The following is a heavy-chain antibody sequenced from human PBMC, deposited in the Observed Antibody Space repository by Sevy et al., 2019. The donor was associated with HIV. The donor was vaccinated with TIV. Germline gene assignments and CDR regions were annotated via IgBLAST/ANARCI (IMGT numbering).Heavy chain of an antibody. CDR2: ISGSGGST. V-gene: IGHV3-23*01. CDR3: AKVRRIAAAGPLDY. D-gene: IGHD6-13*01. J-gene: IGHJ4*02. CDR1: GFTFSSYA. Sequence: GGSLRLSCAASGFTFSSYAMSLVRQAPGKGLEWVSAISGSGGSTYYADSVKGRFTISRDNSKNTLYLQMNSLRAEDTAVYYCAKVRRIAAAGPLDYWGQGTLVTVSS.